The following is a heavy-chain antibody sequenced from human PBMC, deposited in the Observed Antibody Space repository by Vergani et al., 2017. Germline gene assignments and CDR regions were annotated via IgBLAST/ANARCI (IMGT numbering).Heavy chain of an antibody. CDR3: AKDRATVTSLFDY. Sequence: EVQLLQSEGAVVQPGGSLRLSCAASGFTFSSYAMGWVRQAPGKGLEWVSAISGSGGSTYYADSVKVLFTISRDNSKNTLYLQMNSLRAEDTDVYYCAKDRATVTSLFDYWGQGTLVTVSS. D-gene: IGHD4-17*01. J-gene: IGHJ4*02. CDR2: ISGSGGST. CDR1: GFTFSSYA. V-gene: IGHV3-23*01.